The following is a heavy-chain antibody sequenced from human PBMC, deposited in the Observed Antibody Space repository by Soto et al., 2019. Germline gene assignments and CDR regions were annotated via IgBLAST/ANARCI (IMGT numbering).Heavy chain of an antibody. CDR3: ATSKYYRGAFDI. J-gene: IGHJ3*02. Sequence: ASVKVSCKVSGYTLTELSMHWVRQAPGKGLEWMGGFDPEDGETIYAQKFQGRVTMTEDTSTDTAYMELSSLRSEDTAVYYCATSKYYRGAFDIWGKGTMVTVSS. D-gene: IGHD4-17*01. V-gene: IGHV1-24*01. CDR2: FDPEDGET. CDR1: GYTLTELS.